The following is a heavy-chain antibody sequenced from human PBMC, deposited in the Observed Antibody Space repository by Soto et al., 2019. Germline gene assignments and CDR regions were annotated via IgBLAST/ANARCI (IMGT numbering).Heavy chain of an antibody. CDR2: ISANDVGT. V-gene: IGHV3-23*01. D-gene: IGHD1-20*01. J-gene: IGHJ4*02. CDR1: GFTLRNYA. Sequence: SCEASGFTLRNYAMTWIRQAPGKGLEWVSLISANDVGTYYAESVKTRFTISTDQSRNTVYLRMDSLRADDTAIYYCAKAKNDYNWDNRPPFDYWGQGTLVTVSS. CDR3: AKAKNDYNWDNRPPFDY.